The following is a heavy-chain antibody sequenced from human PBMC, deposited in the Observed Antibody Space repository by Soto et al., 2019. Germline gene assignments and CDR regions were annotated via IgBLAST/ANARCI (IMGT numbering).Heavy chain of an antibody. CDR2: IIPIFGTA. Sequence: QVQLVQSGAEVKKPGSSVKVSCKASGGTFSSYAISWVRQAPGQGLEWMGGIIPIFGTANYAQKFQGRVTITAEESTSTAYMELSSLKSEYTAVYYCARDKYCTNGVCYAGVYYYYYGMDVWGQGTTVTVSS. V-gene: IGHV1-69*01. CDR3: ARDKYCTNGVCYAGVYYYYYGMDV. CDR1: GGTFSSYA. J-gene: IGHJ6*02. D-gene: IGHD2-8*01.